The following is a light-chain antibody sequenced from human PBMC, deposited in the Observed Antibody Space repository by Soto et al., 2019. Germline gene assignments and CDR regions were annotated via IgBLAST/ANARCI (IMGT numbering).Light chain of an antibody. CDR3: QQYNNWWT. V-gene: IGKV3-11*01. CDR1: QSVSSY. J-gene: IGKJ1*01. CDR2: DAS. Sequence: EIVLTQSPATLSLSPGERATLYCRASQSVSSYLAWYQRKPGQAPRLLIYDASNRATGIPARFSGSGSGTDFTLTISSLQSEDFAVYYCQQYNNWWTFGQGTKVDI.